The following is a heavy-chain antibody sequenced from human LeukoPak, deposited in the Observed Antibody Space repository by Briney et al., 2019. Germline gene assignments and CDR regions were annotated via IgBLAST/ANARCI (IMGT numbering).Heavy chain of an antibody. CDR3: ARGDYYDAPWFDP. Sequence: MSGGSLRLSCAASGFTFSDYYMSWIRQAPGRGLEWVSYISSSGSNLYYADYVKGRFTISRNNAKNPLYLQMNSLRAEDTAVYYCARGDYYDAPWFDPWGQGTLVTVSS. V-gene: IGHV3-11*01. CDR1: GFTFSDYY. J-gene: IGHJ5*02. CDR2: ISSSGSNL. D-gene: IGHD3-22*01.